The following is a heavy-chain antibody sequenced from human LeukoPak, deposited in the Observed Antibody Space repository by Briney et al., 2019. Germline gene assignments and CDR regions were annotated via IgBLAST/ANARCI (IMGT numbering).Heavy chain of an antibody. J-gene: IGHJ4*02. CDR3: ASSESYYFFDY. Sequence: ASVKVSCKASGYTFTGYYMHWVRQAPGQGLEWMGGINPNSGGTNYAQKVQGRVTMTRDTYISTADMELSRLRSDDTAVYYCASSESYYFFDYWGQRTLVTVS. D-gene: IGHD1-26*01. CDR2: INPNSGGT. V-gene: IGHV1-2*02. CDR1: GYTFTGYY.